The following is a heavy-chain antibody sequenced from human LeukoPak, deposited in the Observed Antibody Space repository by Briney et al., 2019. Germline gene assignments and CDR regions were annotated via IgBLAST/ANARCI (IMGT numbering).Heavy chain of an antibody. V-gene: IGHV5-51*01. Sequence: GESPKISCKGSGYSFTNYWIGWVRQMPGKGLEWMGIIYPSDSDTRYSPSFQGQVTISADKSSSTVYLQWSSLKASDTAMYYCARRNTQIGDYWGQGTLVTVSS. J-gene: IGHJ4*02. CDR2: IYPSDSDT. CDR1: GYSFTNYW. D-gene: IGHD2-2*02. CDR3: ARRNTQIGDY.